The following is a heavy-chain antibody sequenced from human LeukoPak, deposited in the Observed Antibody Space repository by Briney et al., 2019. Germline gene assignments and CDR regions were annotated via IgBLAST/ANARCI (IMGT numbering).Heavy chain of an antibody. Sequence: SETLSLTCTFSGGSLSSYSWSWVRQPPGRGLEWIGYIYYSGRTTYNPSLKSRLTISLDTSKNQISLNLRSVTAADTAVYYCAGDYTSGSYRFDYWGQGTLVTVSS. CDR2: IYYSGRT. J-gene: IGHJ4*02. D-gene: IGHD3-10*01. CDR3: AGDYTSGSYRFDY. CDR1: GGSLSSYS. V-gene: IGHV4-59*12.